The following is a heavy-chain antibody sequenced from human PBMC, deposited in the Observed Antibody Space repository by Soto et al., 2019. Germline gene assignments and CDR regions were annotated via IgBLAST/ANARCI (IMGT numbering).Heavy chain of an antibody. Sequence: SGPTLVNPTQTLTLTCTFSGFSLSTSGVGVGRIRQPPGKALEWLALIYWDDDKRYSPSLKSRLTITKDTFKNQVVLTMTNTDPVDTATYYCIQSRCGGDCLQSYASYYYYGMDVWGQETTVTVS. D-gene: IGHD2-21*02. J-gene: IGHJ6*02. CDR1: GFSLSTSGVG. CDR2: IYWDDDK. V-gene: IGHV2-5*02. CDR3: IQSRCGGDCLQSYASYYYYGMDV.